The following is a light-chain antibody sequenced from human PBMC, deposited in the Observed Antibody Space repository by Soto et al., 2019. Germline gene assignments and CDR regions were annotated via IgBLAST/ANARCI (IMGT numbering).Light chain of an antibody. CDR2: GAS. CDR3: QQYKTSLS. Sequence: AIQLTQSPSSLSASVGDRVTITCRASQDIGSALTWYQQKPGKAPKFLIYGASTLERGVPPRFSGSGSGTDFSLTISGLQPEDFATYFCQQYKTSLSFGQGTRLEI. J-gene: IGKJ5*01. CDR1: QDIGSA. V-gene: IGKV1-13*02.